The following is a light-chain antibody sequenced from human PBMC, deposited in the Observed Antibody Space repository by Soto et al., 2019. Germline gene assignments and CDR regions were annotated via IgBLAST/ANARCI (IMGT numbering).Light chain of an antibody. V-gene: IGKV3-20*01. Sequence: EIVLTQSPGTLSLSPGERATLSCRASQSVRSSYLAWYRQKPGQAPRLLIYGASSRATGIPDRFRGSGSGTDFTLTISRLEPEDFAVYYCQQYDTTPMYTFGQGTKLEIK. CDR1: QSVRSSY. J-gene: IGKJ2*01. CDR2: GAS. CDR3: QQYDTTPMYT.